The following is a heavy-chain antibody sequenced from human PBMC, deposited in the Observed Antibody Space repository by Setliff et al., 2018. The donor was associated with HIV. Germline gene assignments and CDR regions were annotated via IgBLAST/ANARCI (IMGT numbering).Heavy chain of an antibody. D-gene: IGHD5-12*01. J-gene: IGHJ4*02. CDR3: AREALSRDGYSYFDY. CDR2: INTDERYT. Sequence: PGGSLRLSCAASGFAFSTYWMHWVRQAPGKGLVWVSRINTDERYTLYADSVKGRFTISRDNTRSSLFLHMDSLTAEDTAVYYCAREALSRDGYSYFDYWGQGTLVTVSS. V-gene: IGHV3-74*01. CDR1: GFAFSTYW.